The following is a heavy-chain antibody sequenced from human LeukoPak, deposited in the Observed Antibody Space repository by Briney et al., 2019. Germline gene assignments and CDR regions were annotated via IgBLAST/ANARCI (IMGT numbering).Heavy chain of an antibody. J-gene: IGHJ4*02. CDR1: GFIFSTYG. Sequence: PGGSLRLSCAASGFIFSTYGMHWVRQAPGKGLEWAAFLRSDGTDHHYADSVQGRFTISRDNSKSTLFLQMNSLRAEDTAVYYCGKHDSSSYYWGQGTLVTVSS. D-gene: IGHD3-22*01. V-gene: IGHV3-30*02. CDR3: GKHDSSSYY. CDR2: LRSDGTDH.